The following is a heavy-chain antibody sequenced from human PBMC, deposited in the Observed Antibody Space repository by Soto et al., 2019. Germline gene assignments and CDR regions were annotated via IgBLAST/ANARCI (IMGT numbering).Heavy chain of an antibody. CDR2: IIPIFGTA. D-gene: IGHD3-22*01. CDR3: AKADSSGYYQSDY. J-gene: IGHJ4*02. CDR1: GGTFSSYS. V-gene: IGHV1-69*13. Sequence: SVKVSCKASGGTFSSYSISWVRQAPGQGLEWMGGIIPIFGTANYAQKFQGRVTITADESTSTAYMELSSLRSEDTAVYYCAKADSSGYYQSDYWGQGTLVTVSS.